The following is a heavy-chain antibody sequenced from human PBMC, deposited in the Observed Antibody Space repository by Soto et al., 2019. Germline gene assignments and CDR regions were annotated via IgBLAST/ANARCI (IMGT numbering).Heavy chain of an antibody. CDR3: AEATSTSTSWFDP. CDR2: LSGSGGST. Sequence: LRLSCAASGFTFSSYAMSWVRQAPGKGLEWVSSLSGSGGSTYYADSVKGRFTISRDNSKNTLYLQMISLRAEDTAVYYCAEATSTSTSWFDPWGQGTLVTVSS. D-gene: IGHD2-2*01. J-gene: IGHJ5*02. V-gene: IGHV3-23*01. CDR1: GFTFSSYA.